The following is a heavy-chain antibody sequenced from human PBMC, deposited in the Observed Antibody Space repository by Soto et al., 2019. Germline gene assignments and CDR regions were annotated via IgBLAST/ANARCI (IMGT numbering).Heavy chain of an antibody. CDR1: GGSISSYY. D-gene: IGHD2-15*01. Sequence: SETLSLTCTVSGGSISSYYCSWIRQPPGKGLEWIGYMYYSGSTNYNPSLKSRVTISVDTSKNQFSLKLSSVTAADTAVYYCARAGAATLSDYWGQGTLLTVSS. CDR2: MYYSGST. J-gene: IGHJ4*02. V-gene: IGHV4-59*01. CDR3: ARAGAATLSDY.